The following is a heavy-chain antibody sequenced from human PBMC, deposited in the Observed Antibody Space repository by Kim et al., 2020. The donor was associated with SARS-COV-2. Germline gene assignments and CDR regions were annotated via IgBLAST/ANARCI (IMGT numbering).Heavy chain of an antibody. D-gene: IGHD6-19*01. V-gene: IGHV4-59*08. CDR3: ARTYSSGWKVDY. CDR2: IYYSGST. J-gene: IGHJ4*02. CDR1: GGSISSYY. Sequence: SETLSLTCTVSGGSISSYYWSWIRQPPGKGLEWIGYIYYSGSTNYNPSLKSRVTISVDTSKNQFSLKLSSVTAADTAVYYCARTYSSGWKVDYWGQGTLV.